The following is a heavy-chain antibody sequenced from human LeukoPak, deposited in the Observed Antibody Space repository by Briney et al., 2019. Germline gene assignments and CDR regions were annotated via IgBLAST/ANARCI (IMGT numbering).Heavy chain of an antibody. CDR1: GGSISSSSYY. Sequence: SETLSLTCTVSGGSISSSSYYWGWIRQPPGKGLEWIGSIYYSGSTYYNPSLKSRVTISVDTSKNQFSLKLSSVTAADTAVYYCARRHYYDNYFDYWGQGTLVTVSS. CDR3: ARRHYYDNYFDY. CDR2: IYYSGST. V-gene: IGHV4-39*01. J-gene: IGHJ4*02. D-gene: IGHD3-22*01.